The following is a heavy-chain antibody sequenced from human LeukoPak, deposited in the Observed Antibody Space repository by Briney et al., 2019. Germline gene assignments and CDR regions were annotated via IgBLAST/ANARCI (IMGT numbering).Heavy chain of an antibody. CDR2: IKQDGSEK. CDR1: GFTFSNYW. Sequence: GGSLRLSCAASGFTFSNYWMSWVRQAPGKGLEWVANIKQDGSEKFYVDSLKGRFTISRDNARNSLYLQMNSLRAEDTAVYYCATLGAYDRFDSWGQGTLDTVSS. J-gene: IGHJ4*02. V-gene: IGHV3-7*05. CDR3: ATLGAYDRFDS. D-gene: IGHD5-12*01.